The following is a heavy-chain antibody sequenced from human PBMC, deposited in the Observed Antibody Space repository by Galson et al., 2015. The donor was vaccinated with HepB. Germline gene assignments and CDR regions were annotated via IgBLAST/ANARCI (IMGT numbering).Heavy chain of an antibody. D-gene: IGHD3-16*02. Sequence: SVRVSCKASGYTFTSLGISWVRQAPGQGLEWMGWISPYHDNTNYVQKYQGRVTMTTDTSTSTAYMELRSLTSDDTAVYYCARGGRLGELSSSDYWGQGTLVTVSP. J-gene: IGHJ4*02. CDR2: ISPYHDNT. CDR3: ARGGRLGELSSSDY. CDR1: GYTFTSLG. V-gene: IGHV1-18*04.